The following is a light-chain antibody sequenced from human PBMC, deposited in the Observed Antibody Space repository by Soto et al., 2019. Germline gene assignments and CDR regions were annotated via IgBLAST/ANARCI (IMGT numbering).Light chain of an antibody. J-gene: IGKJ5*01. V-gene: IGKV1-39*01. CDR1: QSISSY. CDR2: AAS. Sequence: IQLTQYQSSLSASVEDRVIITCRASQSISSYLNWYQQKPGKAPKLLIYAASSLQSGVPSRFSGSGSGTDFTLTISSLQPEDFATYYCQQSYSTPRTFGQGTRLEIK. CDR3: QQSYSTPRT.